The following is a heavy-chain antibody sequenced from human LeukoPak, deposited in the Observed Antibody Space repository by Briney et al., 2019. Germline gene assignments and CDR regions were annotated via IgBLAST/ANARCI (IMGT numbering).Heavy chain of an antibody. CDR3: AKDQRFLEWLAGYYFDY. CDR2: ISGSGGST. V-gene: IGHV3-23*01. J-gene: IGHJ4*02. D-gene: IGHD3-3*01. CDR1: GFTFSSYA. Sequence: GGSLRLSCAASGFTFSSYAVSWVRQAPGKGLEWVSAISGSGGSTYYADSVKGRFTISRDNSKNTLYLQMNSLRAEDTAVYYCAKDQRFLEWLAGYYFDYWGQGTLVTVSS.